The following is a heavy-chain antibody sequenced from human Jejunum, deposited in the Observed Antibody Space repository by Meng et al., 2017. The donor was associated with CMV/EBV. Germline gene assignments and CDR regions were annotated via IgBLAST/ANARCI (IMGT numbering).Heavy chain of an antibody. J-gene: IGHJ4*02. Sequence: GFTFEDYVMHWVRQAPGRGLEWVSGISWNGGSVAYADSVKGRFTISRDNARNSLYLQMNSLSAEDTALYYCAKGLYATGWYSFDYWGQGTLVTVSS. CDR3: AKGLYATGWYSFDY. D-gene: IGHD6-19*01. CDR1: GFTFEDYV. V-gene: IGHV3-9*01. CDR2: ISWNGGSV.